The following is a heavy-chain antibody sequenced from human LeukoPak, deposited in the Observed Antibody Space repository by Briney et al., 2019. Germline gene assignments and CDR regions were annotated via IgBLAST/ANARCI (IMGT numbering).Heavy chain of an antibody. CDR3: ARHIRGYSYGYNGWYFDL. CDR2: IYYSGNT. CDR1: DDSISSSSYY. V-gene: IGHV4-39*01. D-gene: IGHD5-18*01. Sequence: PSETLSLTCTVSDDSISSSSYYWGWIRQPPGKGLEWIGSIYYSGNTYYNPSLKSRVTISVDTSKNQFSLKLSSVTAADTAVYYCARHIRGYSYGYNGWYFDLWGRGTLVTVSS. J-gene: IGHJ2*01.